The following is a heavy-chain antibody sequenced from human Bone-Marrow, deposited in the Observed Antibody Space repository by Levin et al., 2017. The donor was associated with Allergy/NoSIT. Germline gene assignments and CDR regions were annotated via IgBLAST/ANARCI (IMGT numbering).Heavy chain of an antibody. D-gene: IGHD3-3*01. CDR2: IKQDGSEK. CDR3: ARGFDGEFGVVIMATGQDYYGMDV. Sequence: GESLKISCAASGFTFSSYWMSWVRQAPGKGLEWVANIKQDGSEKYYVDSVKGRFTISRDNAKNSLYLQMNSLRAEDTAVYYCARGFDGEFGVVIMATGQDYYGMDVWGQGTTVTVSS. V-gene: IGHV3-7*04. J-gene: IGHJ6*02. CDR1: GFTFSSYW.